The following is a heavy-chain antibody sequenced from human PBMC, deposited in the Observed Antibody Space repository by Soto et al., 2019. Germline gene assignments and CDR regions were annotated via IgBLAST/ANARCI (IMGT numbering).Heavy chain of an antibody. V-gene: IGHV4-59*08. Sequence: SETLSLTCTVSGGSISSYYWSWIRQPPGKGLEWIGFIYSGSTNYNPSLKSRVTISVDTSKNQFSLKLSSVTAADTALYYCARHEGFIIGWSPRHFEYWGPTTHVTVSS. J-gene: IGHJ4*02. CDR2: IYSGST. CDR3: ARHEGFIIGWSPRHFEY. CDR1: GGSISSYY. D-gene: IGHD6-19*01.